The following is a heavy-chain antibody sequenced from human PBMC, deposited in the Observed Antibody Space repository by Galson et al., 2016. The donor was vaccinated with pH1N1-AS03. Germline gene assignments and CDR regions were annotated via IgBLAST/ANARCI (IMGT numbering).Heavy chain of an antibody. CDR3: ARGVVDCSGPACSGTLRFDP. CDR1: GYTFTTYD. CDR2: MNPDSGNT. Sequence: PVKVSCKASGYTFTTYDINWVRQAPGQGLEWMGWMNPDSGNTGYAPSFQGRVTITRDTSISTAYMELSSLRSEDTAVYYCARGVVDCSGPACSGTLRFDPWGQGTLVTVSS. J-gene: IGHJ5*02. D-gene: IGHD2-15*01. V-gene: IGHV1-8*03.